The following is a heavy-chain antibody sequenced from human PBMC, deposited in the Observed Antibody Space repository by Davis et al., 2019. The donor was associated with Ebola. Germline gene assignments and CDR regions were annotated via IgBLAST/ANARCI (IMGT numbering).Heavy chain of an antibody. CDR3: MAGARGY. CDR1: GFTFSSYA. D-gene: IGHD3-10*01. Sequence: GESLKISCAASGFTFSSYAMSWVRQAPGKGLEWVSGISGNGGNTYYADSVKGRFTISRDNSKGTLYLQMNSLRVEDTAVYYCMAGARGYWGQGTRVTVSS. V-gene: IGHV3-23*01. CDR2: ISGNGGNT. J-gene: IGHJ4*02.